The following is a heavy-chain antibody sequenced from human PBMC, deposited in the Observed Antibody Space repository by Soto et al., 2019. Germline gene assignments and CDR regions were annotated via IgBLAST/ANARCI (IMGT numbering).Heavy chain of an antibody. D-gene: IGHD3-3*01. CDR2: IYTSGST. CDR1: GGSISSYY. CDR3: AREARITIFGVVHYGMDV. V-gene: IGHV4-4*07. J-gene: IGHJ6*02. Sequence: LSLTCTVSGGSISSYYWSWIRQPAGKGLEWIGRIYTSGSTNYNPSLKSRVTMSVDTSKNQFSLKLSSVTAADTAVYYCAREARITIFGVVHYGMDVWGQGTTVTVSS.